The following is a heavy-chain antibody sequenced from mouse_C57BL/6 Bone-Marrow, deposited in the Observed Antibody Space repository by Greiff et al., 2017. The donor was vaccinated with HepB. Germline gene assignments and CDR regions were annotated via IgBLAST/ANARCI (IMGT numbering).Heavy chain of an antibody. CDR2: INPYNGGT. V-gene: IGHV1-19*01. CDR3: ARTLTYYSNLGYWYFDV. Sequence: VQLQQSGPVLVKPGASVKMSCKASGYTFTDYYMNWVKQSHGKSLEWIGVINPYNGGTSYNQKFKGKATLTVDKSSSTAYMELNSLTSEDSAVYYCARTLTYYSNLGYWYFDVWGTGTTVTVSS. J-gene: IGHJ1*03. CDR1: GYTFTDYY. D-gene: IGHD2-5*01.